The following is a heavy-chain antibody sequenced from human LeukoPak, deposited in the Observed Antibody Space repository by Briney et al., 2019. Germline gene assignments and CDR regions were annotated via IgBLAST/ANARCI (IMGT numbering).Heavy chain of an antibody. CDR1: GFTFSSYG. CDR3: ATYSGYRNY. J-gene: IGHJ4*02. CDR2: ISYDGSNK. D-gene: IGHD5-12*01. Sequence: PWGSLRLSCAASGFTFSSYGMHWVRQAPGKGLEWVAVISYDGSNKYYADSVKGRFTISRDNSKNTLYLQMNSLRAEDTAVYYCATYSGYRNYWGQGTLVTVSS. V-gene: IGHV3-30*03.